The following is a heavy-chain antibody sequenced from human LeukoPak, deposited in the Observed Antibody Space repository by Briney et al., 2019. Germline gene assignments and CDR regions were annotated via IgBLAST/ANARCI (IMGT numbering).Heavy chain of an antibody. V-gene: IGHV1-18*01. Sequence: ASVTVSSMPSGYTFTTYDINWVRQAPGQGHEGVGRISAYNGNTNYEHKLQGRVTMTTDTSTRTAYMELRSLRSDDTAVYYCARVGTGTRSFDYWGQGTLVTVSS. CDR2: ISAYNGNT. CDR3: ARVGTGTRSFDY. D-gene: IGHD1/OR15-1a*01. CDR1: GYTFTTYD. J-gene: IGHJ4*02.